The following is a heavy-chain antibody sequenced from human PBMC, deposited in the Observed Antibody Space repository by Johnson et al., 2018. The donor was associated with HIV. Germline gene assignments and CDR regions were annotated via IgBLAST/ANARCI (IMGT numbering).Heavy chain of an antibody. Sequence: VQLVESGGGLVQPGGSLRLSCAASGFTFSSYDMHWVRQTPGRGLEWVSGIGTADDTYYPGSVKGRFTISRENAKNSLYLQMNSLRAGDTALYYCARGSRLAAVTLGTFDIWGQGTMVTVSS. CDR3: ARGSRLAAVTLGTFDI. CDR2: IGTADDT. V-gene: IGHV3-13*01. CDR1: GFTFSSYD. D-gene: IGHD6-13*01. J-gene: IGHJ3*02.